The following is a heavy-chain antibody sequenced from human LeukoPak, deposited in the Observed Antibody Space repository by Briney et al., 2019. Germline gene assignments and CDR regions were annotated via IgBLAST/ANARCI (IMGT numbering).Heavy chain of an antibody. CDR1: GFTFSSYE. CDR2: ISNSGITI. J-gene: IGHJ4*02. Sequence: GGSLRLSCAASGFTFSSYEMTWVRQAPGRGLEWVSFISNSGITIYYADSVKGRFTISRDNAKNSLYLQMNSLRAEDTAVYYCARDLLDDDSSGYYYDYWGQGTLVTVSS. CDR3: ARDLLDDDSSGYYYDY. D-gene: IGHD3-22*01. V-gene: IGHV3-48*03.